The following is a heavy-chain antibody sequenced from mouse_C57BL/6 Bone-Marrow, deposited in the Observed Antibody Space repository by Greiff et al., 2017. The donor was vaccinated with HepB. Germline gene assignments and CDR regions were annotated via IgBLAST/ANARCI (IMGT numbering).Heavy chain of an antibody. D-gene: IGHD4-1*01. J-gene: IGHJ1*03. CDR1: GFTFSSYT. Sequence: LVESGGGLVKPGGSLKLSCAASGFTFSSYTMSWVRQTPEKRLEWVATISGGGGNTYYPDSVKGRFTISRDNAKNTLYLQMSSLRSEDTALYYCARHYWDWYFDVWGTGTTVTVSS. CDR2: ISGGGGNT. CDR3: ARHYWDWYFDV. V-gene: IGHV5-9*01.